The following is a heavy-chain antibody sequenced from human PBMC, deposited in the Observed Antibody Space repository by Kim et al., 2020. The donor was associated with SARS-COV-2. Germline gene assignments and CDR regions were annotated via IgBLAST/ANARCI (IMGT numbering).Heavy chain of an antibody. Sequence: SVKVSCKASGGTFSSYAISWVRQAPGQGLEWMGGIIPIFGTANYAQKFQGRVTITEDESTSTAYMELSSLRSEDTAVYYCAIGYCSSTSCYKGGGYWGQGTLVTVSS. J-gene: IGHJ4*02. V-gene: IGHV1-69*13. CDR2: IIPIFGTA. CDR1: GGTFSSYA. CDR3: AIGYCSSTSCYKGGGY. D-gene: IGHD2-2*02.